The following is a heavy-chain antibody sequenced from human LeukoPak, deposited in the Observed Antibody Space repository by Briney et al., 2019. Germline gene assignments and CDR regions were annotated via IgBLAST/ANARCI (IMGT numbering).Heavy chain of an antibody. J-gene: IGHJ5*02. CDR2: INPNSGGT. V-gene: IGHV1-2*02. D-gene: IGHD5-12*01. CDR1: GYIFTGNY. CDR3: AREGHGSGYVT. Sequence: ASVKVSCKASGYIFTGNYMHWVRQAPGQGLEWMGWINPNSGGTKYAQRFQGRVTMTRDTSISTAYMELSRLGSDDTAVYYCAREGHGSGYVTWGQGTLVIVSS.